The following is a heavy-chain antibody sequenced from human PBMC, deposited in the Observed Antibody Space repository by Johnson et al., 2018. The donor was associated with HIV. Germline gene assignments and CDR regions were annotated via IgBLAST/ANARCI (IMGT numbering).Heavy chain of an antibody. CDR3: ARGGGTYAFDI. Sequence: VQLVESGGGVVQPGRSLRLSCAASGFTFSDYYMSWIRQAPGKGLEWVSAIGTAGDTYYPGSVKGRFTISRENAKNSLYLQMNSLRAEDTAVYYCARGGGTYAFDIWGQGTMVTVSS. V-gene: IGHV3-13*01. D-gene: IGHD1-26*01. CDR2: IGTAGDT. J-gene: IGHJ3*02. CDR1: GFTFSDYY.